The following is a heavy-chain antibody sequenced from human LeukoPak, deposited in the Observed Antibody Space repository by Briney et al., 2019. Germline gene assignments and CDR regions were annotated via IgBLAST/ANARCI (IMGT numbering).Heavy chain of an antibody. Sequence: PSETLSLTCAVYGGSFSGYYWSWIRQPPGKGLEWIGYIYYSGSTNYNPSLKSRVTISVDTSKNQFSLKLGSVTAADTAVYYCARRGPALGGIDYWGQGTLVTVSS. D-gene: IGHD1-14*01. CDR2: IYYSGST. CDR3: ARRGPALGGIDY. J-gene: IGHJ4*02. V-gene: IGHV4-59*01. CDR1: GGSFSGYY.